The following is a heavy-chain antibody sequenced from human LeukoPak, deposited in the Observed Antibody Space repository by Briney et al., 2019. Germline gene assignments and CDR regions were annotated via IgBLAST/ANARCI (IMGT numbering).Heavy chain of an antibody. CDR1: GFTFSSYA. CDR3: AGEDSDVNTPTHFDY. Sequence: GGSLTLSCAASGFTFSSYAMSWVRQAPGKGLEWVSSIKWRDDITRSVGYVKGRYTISKGNSKNMPYLQMNSLRGEDTVVYYCAGEDSDVNTPTHFDYWGQGTLVTVSS. J-gene: IGHJ4*02. D-gene: IGHD5-24*01. V-gene: IGHV3-23*01. CDR2: IKWRDDIT.